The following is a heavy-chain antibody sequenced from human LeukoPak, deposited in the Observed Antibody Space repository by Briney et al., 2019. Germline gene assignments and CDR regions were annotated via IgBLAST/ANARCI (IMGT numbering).Heavy chain of an antibody. D-gene: IGHD3-22*01. CDR3: AREGRASSGYYHLYYFYMDV. Sequence: ASVKVSCKASGYNFNNYYLHWVRHAPGQGLEWMGWINPNSDDTTYAQKFQGRVTMIRDTSISTAYMELRRLISDDTAVYYCAREGRASSGYYHLYYFYMDVWGKGTTVTVSS. CDR1: GYNFNNYY. J-gene: IGHJ6*03. CDR2: INPNSDDT. V-gene: IGHV1-2*02.